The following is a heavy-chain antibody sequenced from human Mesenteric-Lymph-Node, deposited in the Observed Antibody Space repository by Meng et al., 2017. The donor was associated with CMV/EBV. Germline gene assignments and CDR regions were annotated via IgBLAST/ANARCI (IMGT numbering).Heavy chain of an antibody. CDR2: IRYDGSNK. CDR3: AKGPYSSGWPDAFDI. CDR1: GFTFSSYW. D-gene: IGHD6-19*01. Sequence: GESLKISCAASGFTFSSYWMSWVRQATGKGLEWVAFIRYDGSNKYYADSVKGRFTISRDNSKNTLYLQMNSLRAEDTAVYYCAKGPYSSGWPDAFDIWGQGTMVTVSS. V-gene: IGHV3-30*02. J-gene: IGHJ3*02.